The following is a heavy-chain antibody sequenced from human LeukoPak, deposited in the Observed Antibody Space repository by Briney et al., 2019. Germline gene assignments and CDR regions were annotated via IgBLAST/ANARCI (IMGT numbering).Heavy chain of an antibody. J-gene: IGHJ6*03. CDR2: IIPIFGTA. V-gene: IGHV1-69*13. CDR3: ARDAPDPWYYYYYMDV. Sequence: SVKVSCKASGGTLSSYAISWVRQAPGQGLEWMGGIIPIFGTANYAQKFQGRVTITADESTSTAYMELSSLRSEDRAVYYCARDAPDPWYYYYYMDVWGKGTTVTVSS. CDR1: GGTLSSYA.